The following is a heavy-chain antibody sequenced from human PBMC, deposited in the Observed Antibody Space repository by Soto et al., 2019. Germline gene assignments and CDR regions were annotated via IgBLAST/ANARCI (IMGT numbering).Heavy chain of an antibody. V-gene: IGHV3-23*01. Sequence: EVQLLESGGGLVQPGGSLRLSCAASGFTFSSYAMTWVRQAPGEGLQWFSSISGSGESTFHADSVKGRFTISRDNSKNTLTLQMNSLRAEDTAIYYCAKYSSYWDEDYWGQGTLVTVSS. J-gene: IGHJ4*02. D-gene: IGHD3-22*01. CDR3: AKYSSYWDEDY. CDR2: ISGSGEST. CDR1: GFTFSSYA.